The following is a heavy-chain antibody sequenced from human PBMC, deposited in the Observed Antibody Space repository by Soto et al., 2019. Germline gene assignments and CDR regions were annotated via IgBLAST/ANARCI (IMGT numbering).Heavy chain of an antibody. Sequence: GGSLRLSCAASGFTFSSYGMHWVRQAPGKGLEWVAVISYDGSNKYYADSVKGRFTISRDNSKNTLYLQMNSLRAEDTAVYYCAGYCSGGSCYGAFDIWGQGTMVTVSS. CDR1: GFTFSSYG. J-gene: IGHJ3*02. D-gene: IGHD2-15*01. V-gene: IGHV3-30*03. CDR2: ISYDGSNK. CDR3: AGYCSGGSCYGAFDI.